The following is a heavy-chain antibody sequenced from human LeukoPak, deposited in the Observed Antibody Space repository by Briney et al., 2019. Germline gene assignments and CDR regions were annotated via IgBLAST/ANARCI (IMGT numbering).Heavy chain of an antibody. J-gene: IGHJ4*02. CDR1: GGSIRSTTYY. CDR3: AREEYSTTWFVDH. Sequence: SETLSLTCTASGGSIRSTTYYWGWIRQPPGKGLEWIGNIYYSGSIYYNPSLKSRVTISVDTSKNQFSLTVNSVTAVDTAVYYCAREEYSTTWFVDHWGQGILVTVSS. V-gene: IGHV4-39*02. D-gene: IGHD2-2*01. CDR2: IYYSGSI.